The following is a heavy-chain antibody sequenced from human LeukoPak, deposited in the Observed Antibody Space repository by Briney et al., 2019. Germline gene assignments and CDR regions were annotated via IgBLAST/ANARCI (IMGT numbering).Heavy chain of an antibody. Sequence: ETLSLTCTLSGVSITIRIYYGGRVCRPPGRGGEWIWTIYFCGNTYYKPSLKSRVTVSVDTSKNQFSLKVSSVTAADTAVYYCARDSHGYCSGGSCYSGGWFDPWGQGTLVTVSS. J-gene: IGHJ5*02. D-gene: IGHD2-15*01. CDR3: ARDSHGYCSGGSCYSGGWFDP. CDR1: GVSITIRIYY. V-gene: IGHV4-39*07. CDR2: IYFCGNT.